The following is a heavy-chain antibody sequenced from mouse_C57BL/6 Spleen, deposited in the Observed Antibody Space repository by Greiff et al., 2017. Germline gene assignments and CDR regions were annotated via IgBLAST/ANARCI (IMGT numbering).Heavy chain of an antibody. CDR1: GYTFTSYW. CDR2: IYPGSGST. V-gene: IGHV1-55*01. Sequence: QVQLKQPGAELVKPGASVKMSCKASGYTFTSYWITWVKQRPGQGLEWIGDIYPGSGSTNYNEKFKSKATLTVDTSSSTAYMQLSSLTSEDSAVYYCARRGSLRGAMDYWGQGTSVTVSS. J-gene: IGHJ4*01. D-gene: IGHD1-1*01. CDR3: ARRGSLRGAMDY.